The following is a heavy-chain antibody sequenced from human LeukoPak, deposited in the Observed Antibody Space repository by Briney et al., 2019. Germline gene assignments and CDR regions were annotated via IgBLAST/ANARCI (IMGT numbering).Heavy chain of an antibody. CDR3: ARHSLIGTTPFDY. CDR1: GYTFISYY. J-gene: IGHJ4*02. D-gene: IGHD1-20*01. V-gene: IGHV1-46*01. CDR2: INPSSGNT. Sequence: APVKPCCKASGYTFISYYIHWVRQAPGQGLEWMGLINPSSGNTPYAQQFQGRVTMTRDTSTSTVYMELSSLRSEDTAVYYCARHSLIGTTPFDYWGQGPLVTVSS.